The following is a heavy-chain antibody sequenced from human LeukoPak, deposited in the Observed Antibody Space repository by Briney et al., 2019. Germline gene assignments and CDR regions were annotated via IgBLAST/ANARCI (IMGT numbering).Heavy chain of an antibody. D-gene: IGHD3-10*01. CDR3: ARTARYYGSGSYYNGY. CDR1: GGTFSSYA. J-gene: IGHJ4*02. Sequence: VASVKVSCKASGGTFSSYAISWVRQAPGQGLEWMGRIIPILGIANYAQKFQGRVTITADKSTSTAYMELSSLRSEDTAVYYCARTARYYGSGSYYNGYWGQGTLVTVSS. V-gene: IGHV1-69*04. CDR2: IIPILGIA.